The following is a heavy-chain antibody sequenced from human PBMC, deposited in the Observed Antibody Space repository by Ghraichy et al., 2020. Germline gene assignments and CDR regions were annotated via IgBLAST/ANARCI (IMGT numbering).Heavy chain of an antibody. Sequence: SETLSLTCTVSGGSIVPFSWSWIRQPPGKGLEWLGYIYYAGSTNYNRSLKSRVTISVDTSKNQFSLKLNSITAADTAIYYCASGKVVKGDNYFYGMDVWGQGTTVTVSS. CDR3: ASGKVVKGDNYFYGMDV. CDR2: IYYAGST. J-gene: IGHJ6*02. V-gene: IGHV4-59*01. D-gene: IGHD2-2*01. CDR1: GGSIVPFS.